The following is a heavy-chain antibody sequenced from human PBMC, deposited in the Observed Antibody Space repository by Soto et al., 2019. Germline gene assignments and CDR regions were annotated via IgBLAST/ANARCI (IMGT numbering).Heavy chain of an antibody. CDR2: IDTSGSST. CDR1: GFLFTNFW. V-gene: IGHV3-74*01. Sequence: GGSVRLSCEASGFLFTNFWMHWVRQVPGKGLVWVSRIDTSGSSTSYADSVKGRFTISRDKAKNTVSLQMNSLRAEDTGVYYCAKAPLYSDRWSQGYMVTVSS. J-gene: IGHJ5*02. CDR3: AKAPLYSDR. D-gene: IGHD2-15*01.